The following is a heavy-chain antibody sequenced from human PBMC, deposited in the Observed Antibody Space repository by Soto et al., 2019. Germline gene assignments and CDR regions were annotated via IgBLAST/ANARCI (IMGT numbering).Heavy chain of an antibody. V-gene: IGHV3-72*01. CDR2: IRNKANSYTT. Sequence: GGSLRLSCAASGFSFSDHYMEWVRQAPGKGLEWVGRIRNKANSYTTQYVAAVSGRFTLSRDDSKNSLFLQMTSLKTDYTSISYCAITIRYSAPHYFDYSGQGTLVTVSS. J-gene: IGHJ4*02. CDR3: AITIRYSAPHYFDY. D-gene: IGHD1-26*01. CDR1: GFSFSDHY.